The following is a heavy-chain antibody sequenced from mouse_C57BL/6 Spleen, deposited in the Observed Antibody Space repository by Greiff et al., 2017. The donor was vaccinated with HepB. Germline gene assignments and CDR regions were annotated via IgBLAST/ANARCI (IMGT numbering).Heavy chain of an antibody. CDR2: IDPSDSYT. Sequence: QVQLQQPGAELVKPGASVKLSCKASGYTFTSYWMQWVKQRPGQGLEWIGEIDPSDSYTNYNQKFKGKATVTVDTSSSTAYMQLSSLTSEDSAVYYCASLFPGAYWGQGTLVTVSA. CDR3: ASLFPGAY. J-gene: IGHJ3*01. V-gene: IGHV1-50*01. D-gene: IGHD6-5*01. CDR1: GYTFTSYW.